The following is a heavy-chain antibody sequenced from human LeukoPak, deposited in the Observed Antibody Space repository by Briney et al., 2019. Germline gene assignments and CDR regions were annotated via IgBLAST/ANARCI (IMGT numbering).Heavy chain of an antibody. V-gene: IGHV3-74*01. CDR2: VDSAGSST. J-gene: IGHJ6*02. Sequence: GGSLRLSCVASGFSFSSYWMHWVRQAPGKGLVWVSRVDSAGSSTSYVDSVQGRFTISRDNARNTLYLQMNSLRAEDTAVYYCARTIPYYYGMDVWGQGTTVTVSS. CDR1: GFSFSSYW. CDR3: ARTIPYYYGMDV. D-gene: IGHD3-9*01.